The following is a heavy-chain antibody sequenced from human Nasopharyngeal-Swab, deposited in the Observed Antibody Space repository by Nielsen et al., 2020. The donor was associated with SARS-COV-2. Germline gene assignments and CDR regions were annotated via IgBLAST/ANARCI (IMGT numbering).Heavy chain of an antibody. J-gene: IGHJ4*02. CDR2: IKSKTDGGTT. D-gene: IGHD1-26*01. V-gene: IGHV3-15*01. Sequence: GESLKISCAASGFTFSNAWMSWVRQAPGKGLEWVGRIKSKTDGGTTDYAAPVKGRFTISRDDSKNTLYLQMNSLKTGDTAVYYCTTGPGSYYVDDYWGQGTLVTVSS. CDR1: GFTFSNAW. CDR3: TTGPGSYYVDDY.